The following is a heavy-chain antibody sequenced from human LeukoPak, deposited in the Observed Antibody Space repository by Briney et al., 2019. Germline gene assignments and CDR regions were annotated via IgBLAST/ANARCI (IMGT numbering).Heavy chain of an antibody. CDR1: GFTFSYYS. V-gene: IGHV3-23*01. CDR2: ITGSAGST. D-gene: IGHD3-22*01. Sequence: PGGSLRLSCAASGFTFSYYSMSWVSQAPGKGLEWVSGITGSAGSTHYADSVKGRFTISRDSTKNTLYLQMNSLRAEDTAIYYCAKSSYYDSSGYYREYYFDYWGQGTLVTVSS. CDR3: AKSSYYDSSGYYREYYFDY. J-gene: IGHJ4*02.